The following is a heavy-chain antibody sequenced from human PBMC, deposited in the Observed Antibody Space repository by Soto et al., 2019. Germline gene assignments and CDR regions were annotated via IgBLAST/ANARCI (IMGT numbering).Heavy chain of an antibody. CDR2: IYYSWST. Sequence: QVQLQESGPGLVKPSETLSLTCTVSNDSISTYYWTWIRQPPGQGLEWIGFIYYSWSTNYNPSLPGRVTISVDTSKNQFALKMNSVTAADTAVYYCARPGRDWGALHYWGQGTLVTVSS. J-gene: IGHJ4*02. CDR3: ARPGRDWGALHY. V-gene: IGHV4-59*08. D-gene: IGHD7-27*01. CDR1: NDSISTYY.